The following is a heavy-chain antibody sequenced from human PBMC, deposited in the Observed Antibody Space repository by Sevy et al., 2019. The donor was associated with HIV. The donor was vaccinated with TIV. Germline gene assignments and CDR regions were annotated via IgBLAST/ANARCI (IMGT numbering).Heavy chain of an antibody. Sequence: GGSLRLSCAASGFTFSSYNMNWVRQAPGKGLEWVANINQDGSEKHYADSVKGRFSISRDNAKNSLYVQMKSLRADDTAVYYCARGGCSSTRCYQVGDWFDSWGQGALVTVSS. V-gene: IGHV3-7*01. J-gene: IGHJ5*01. CDR3: ARGGCSSTRCYQVGDWFDS. CDR1: GFTFSSYN. D-gene: IGHD2-2*01. CDR2: INQDGSEK.